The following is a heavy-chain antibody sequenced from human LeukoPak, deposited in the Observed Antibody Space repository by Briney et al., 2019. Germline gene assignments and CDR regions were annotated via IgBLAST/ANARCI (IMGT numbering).Heavy chain of an antibody. J-gene: IGHJ4*02. CDR2: INHNGNV. CDR3: ARDNWNLDY. V-gene: IGHV3-7*03. D-gene: IGHD1-20*01. Sequence: GGSLRLSCAVSGFTFSSYWMNWARQAPGKGLEWVASINHNGNVNYVDSVKGRFTISRDNAKNSLYLQLNSLRAEDTAVYYCARDNWNLDYWGQGTLVTVSS. CDR1: GFTFSSYW.